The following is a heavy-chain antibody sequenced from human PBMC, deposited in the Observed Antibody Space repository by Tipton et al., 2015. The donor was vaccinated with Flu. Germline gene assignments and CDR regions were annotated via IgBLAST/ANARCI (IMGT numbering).Heavy chain of an antibody. CDR3: ARETREGVFDV. V-gene: IGHV4-38-2*02. Sequence: TLSLTCAVSGDSISSDYHWGWIRQFPGKGLEWIGTVSRSGSTVYNPSLTSRVTMSVDTSKNQFSLRLRSVTAADTAVYYCARETREGVFDVWGQGTLVTVSS. CDR1: GDSISSDYH. J-gene: IGHJ3*01. D-gene: IGHD1-26*01. CDR2: VSRSGST.